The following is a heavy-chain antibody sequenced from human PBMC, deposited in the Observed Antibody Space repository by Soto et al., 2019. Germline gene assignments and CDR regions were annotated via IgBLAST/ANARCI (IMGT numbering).Heavy chain of an antibody. J-gene: IGHJ5*02. CDR3: ARGYCSGGSCYSHNWFDP. D-gene: IGHD2-15*01. CDR2: IYHSGST. Sequence: SETLSLTCAVSGGSISSGGYSWIWIRQPPGKGLEWIGYIYHSGSTYYNPSLKSRVTISVDRSKNQFSLKLSSVTAADTAVYYCARGYCSGGSCYSHNWFDPWGQGTLVTVSS. CDR1: GGSISSGGYS. V-gene: IGHV4-30-2*01.